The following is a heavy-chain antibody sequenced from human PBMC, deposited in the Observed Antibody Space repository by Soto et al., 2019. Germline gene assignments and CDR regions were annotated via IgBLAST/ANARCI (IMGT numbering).Heavy chain of an antibody. CDR2: IYYSGST. D-gene: IGHD3-9*01. CDR1: GGSISSYY. V-gene: IGHV4-59*01. CDR3: ARTDYDILTGYREYYYYYMDV. Sequence: SETLSLTCTVSGGSISSYYWSWIRQPPGKGLEWIGYIYYSGSTNYNPSLKSRVTISVDTSKNQFSLKLSSVTAADTAVYYCARTDYDILTGYREYYYYYMDVWGKGTTVTVSS. J-gene: IGHJ6*03.